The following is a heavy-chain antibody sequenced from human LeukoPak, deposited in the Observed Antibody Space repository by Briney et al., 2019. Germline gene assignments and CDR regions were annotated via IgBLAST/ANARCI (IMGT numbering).Heavy chain of an antibody. CDR2: IYHSGST. Sequence: SETLSLTCTVSGGSISSGGYYWSWIRQPPGKGLEWIGYIYHSGSTYYNPSLKSRVTISVDRSKNQFSLKLSSVTAVDTAEYYCARAKGFGELLFNMDVWGKGTTVTVSS. CDR3: ARAKGFGELLFNMDV. D-gene: IGHD3-10*01. J-gene: IGHJ6*03. CDR1: GGSISSGGYY. V-gene: IGHV4-30-2*01.